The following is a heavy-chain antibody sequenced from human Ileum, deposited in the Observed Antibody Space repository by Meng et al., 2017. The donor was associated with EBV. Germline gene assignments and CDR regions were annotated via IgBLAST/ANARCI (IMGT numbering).Heavy chain of an antibody. J-gene: IGHJ5*02. CDR3: AKGRAGNWFDP. CDR2: ISGGADST. CDR1: GFIFNIYA. V-gene: IGHV3-23*01. Sequence: VGLFSLGGSLRLSGHDSGFIFNIYAMSWVRQPPGKGLEWVSAISGGADSTYYVHSVEGRFTISRDNSKNTLYLQMNSLRAEDSAVYYCAKGRAGNWFDPWGQGTLVTVSS.